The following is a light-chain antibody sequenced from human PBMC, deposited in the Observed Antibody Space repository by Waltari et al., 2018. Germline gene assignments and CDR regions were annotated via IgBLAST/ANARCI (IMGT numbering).Light chain of an antibody. CDR2: AAS. V-gene: IGKV1-39*01. Sequence: DIQMTQSPSSLSASVGDRVTITCRASQSVNNYLNWYQQKPGIAPKLLIYAASSLQSGVPSRFSGSGSGTDFTLTISSLQPEDFATYYCQQSYSTPRNTFGQGTKLEI. CDR1: QSVNNY. CDR3: QQSYSTPRNT. J-gene: IGKJ2*01.